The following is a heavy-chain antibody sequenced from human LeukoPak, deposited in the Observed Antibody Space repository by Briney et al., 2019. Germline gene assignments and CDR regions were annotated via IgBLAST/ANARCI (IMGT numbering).Heavy chain of an antibody. CDR1: GGSISSYY. CDR2: IYYSGST. CDR3: ARQVVAGPYGMDV. Sequence: SETLSLTCTVSGGSISSYYWSWIRQPPGKGLEWIGYIYYSGSTNYNPSLKSRVTISVDTSKNQFSLKLSSVTAADTAVYYCARQVVAGPYGMDVWGQGTTVTVSS. D-gene: IGHD3-10*01. V-gene: IGHV4-59*08. J-gene: IGHJ6*02.